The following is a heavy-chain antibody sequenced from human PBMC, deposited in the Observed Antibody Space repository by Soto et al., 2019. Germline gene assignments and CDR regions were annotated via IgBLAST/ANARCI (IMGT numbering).Heavy chain of an antibody. V-gene: IGHV3-53*01. CDR2: IYSTGTT. J-gene: IGHJ4*02. CDR3: AKDGRGSGSHYNSFGY. D-gene: IGHD3-10*01. Sequence: EVQLVESGGGLIQPGGSLKLSCAASGFTVGNNYMSWVRQAPGKGLEWVSLIYSTGTTKYADPVKGRFTVSRDNAKNTLYLQMNSLRAEDTAVYYCAKDGRGSGSHYNSFGYCGQGTLVTVSS. CDR1: GFTVGNNY.